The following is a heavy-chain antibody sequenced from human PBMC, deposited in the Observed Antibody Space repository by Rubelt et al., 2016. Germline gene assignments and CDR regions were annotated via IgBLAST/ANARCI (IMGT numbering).Heavy chain of an antibody. CDR1: GFTFSSYA. Sequence: EVQLVESGGGLVQPVGSLRLSCAASGFTFSSYAMSWVRLAPGKGLEWVSAISDSGGSTYYADSVKGRFTIPMDNSRNTLELQMNSLGADDTAVDYGANLAWWGRGTQVSV. CDR2: ISDSGGST. CDR3: ANLAW. J-gene: IGHJ1*01. D-gene: IGHD5-12*01. V-gene: IGHV3-23*04.